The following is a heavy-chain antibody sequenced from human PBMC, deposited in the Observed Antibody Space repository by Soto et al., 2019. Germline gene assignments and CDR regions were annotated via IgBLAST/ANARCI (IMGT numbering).Heavy chain of an antibody. CDR3: ARHEGWDFGSGYYMGKTEYFQH. J-gene: IGHJ1*01. D-gene: IGHD3-3*01. V-gene: IGHV4-39*01. Sequence: PSQNLSLTCTVSGGSISSSSSYWGWLRQLPGKGLEWIGSNYYSGSPYYNPSLKSRVTISVDTSKNQFSLKLSSVTAADTAVYYCARHEGWDFGSGYYMGKTEYFQHWGQGTLVTVAS. CDR1: GGSISSSSSY. CDR2: NYYSGSP.